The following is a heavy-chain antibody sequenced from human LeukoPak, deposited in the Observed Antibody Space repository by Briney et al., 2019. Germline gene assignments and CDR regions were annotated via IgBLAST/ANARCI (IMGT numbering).Heavy chain of an antibody. CDR3: ARAYDILTGYSPLYYYYYMDV. J-gene: IGHJ6*03. Sequence: ASVKVSFKASGYTFTSYGISWVRQAPGQGLEWMGWISAHNGNTNYAQKLQGRVTMTTDTSTSTAYMELRSLRSDDTAVYYCARAYDILTGYSPLYYYYYMDVWGKGTTVTVSS. D-gene: IGHD3-9*01. CDR2: ISAHNGNT. CDR1: GYTFTSYG. V-gene: IGHV1-18*01.